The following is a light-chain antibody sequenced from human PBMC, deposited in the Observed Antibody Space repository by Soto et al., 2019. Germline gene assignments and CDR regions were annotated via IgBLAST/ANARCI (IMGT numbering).Light chain of an antibody. V-gene: IGKV1-5*03. CDR3: QHYNSYSEA. Sequence: FHMTLAPSTLSAFVRDSVTITGRASQTISSWLAWFQQRPGKAPKLLIYKASTLKSGVPSRFSGSGSGTEFTLTISSLQPDDFATYYCQHYNSYSEAFGQGTKVDIK. CDR2: KAS. J-gene: IGKJ1*01. CDR1: QTISSW.